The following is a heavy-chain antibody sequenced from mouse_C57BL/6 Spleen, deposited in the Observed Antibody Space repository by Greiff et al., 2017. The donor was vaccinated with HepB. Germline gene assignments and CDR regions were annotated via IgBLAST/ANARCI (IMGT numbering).Heavy chain of an antibody. Sequence: EVMLVESGGDLVKPGGSLKLSCAASGFTFSSYGMSWVRQTPDKRLEWVATISSGGSYPYYQGSVKGRFTISRDNAKNTLYLQMTSLKAEGTAMYYCARRALYGNYLDYWGQGTTLTVSS. CDR1: GFTFSSYG. D-gene: IGHD1-1*01. V-gene: IGHV5-6*02. J-gene: IGHJ2*01. CDR2: ISSGGSYP. CDR3: ARRALYGNYLDY.